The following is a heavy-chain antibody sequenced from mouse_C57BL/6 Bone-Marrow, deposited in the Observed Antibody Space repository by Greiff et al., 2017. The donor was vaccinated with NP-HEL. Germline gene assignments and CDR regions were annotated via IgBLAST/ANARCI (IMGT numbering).Heavy chain of an antibody. CDR3: TTSPAWFAY. Sequence: EVQLQQSGAELVRPGASVKLSCTASGFNIKDYYMHWVKQRPEQGLEWIGWIDPENGDTEYASKFQGKATITADTSSNTAYLQLSSLTSEDTAVDYCTTSPAWFAYWGQGTLVTVSA. V-gene: IGHV14-4*01. J-gene: IGHJ3*01. CDR2: IDPENGDT. CDR1: GFNIKDYY.